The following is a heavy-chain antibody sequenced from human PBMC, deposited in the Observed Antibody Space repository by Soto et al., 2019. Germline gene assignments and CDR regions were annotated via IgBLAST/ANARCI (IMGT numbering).Heavy chain of an antibody. V-gene: IGHV3-33*01. CDR2: IWYDGSNK. CDR1: GFTFSSYG. J-gene: IGHJ4*02. CDR3: ARGGYSSRHLDY. Sequence: QVQLVESGGGVVQPGRSLRLSCAASGFTFSSYGMHWVRQAPGKGLEWVAVIWYDGSNKYYADSVKGRFTISRDNSKNTLYLQMNSLRAEDTAVYYCARGGYSSRHLDYWGQGTLVTVSS. D-gene: IGHD6-13*01.